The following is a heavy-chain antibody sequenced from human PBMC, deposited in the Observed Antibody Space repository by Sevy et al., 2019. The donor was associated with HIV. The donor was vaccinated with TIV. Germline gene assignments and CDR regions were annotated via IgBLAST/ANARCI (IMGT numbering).Heavy chain of an antibody. Sequence: GGSLRLSCAASGFILSSYWMSWVRQAPGKGLEWVANIKQDGSEKYYVDSVKGRFTISRDNAKNSLYLQMNSLRAEDTAVYYCARQPRGTAMVYVFDYWGQGSLVTVSS. CDR1: GFILSSYW. D-gene: IGHD5-18*01. J-gene: IGHJ4*02. CDR2: IKQDGSEK. V-gene: IGHV3-7*01. CDR3: ARQPRGTAMVYVFDY.